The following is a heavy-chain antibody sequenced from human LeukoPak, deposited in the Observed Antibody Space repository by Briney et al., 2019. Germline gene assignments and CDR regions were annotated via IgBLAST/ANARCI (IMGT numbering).Heavy chain of an antibody. CDR1: GFTFSDYW. CDR3: AREGSSSWYYYYGMDV. V-gene: IGHV3-74*01. D-gene: IGHD6-13*01. CDR2: INTDGSIT. Sequence: GGSLRLSCAASGFTFSDYWIHWVRQAPGKGLVWVSRINTDGSITNYADSVKGRFSISRDNAKNTLYLQMSSLRAEDTAVYYCAREGSSSWYYYYGMDVWGQGTTVTVSS. J-gene: IGHJ6*02.